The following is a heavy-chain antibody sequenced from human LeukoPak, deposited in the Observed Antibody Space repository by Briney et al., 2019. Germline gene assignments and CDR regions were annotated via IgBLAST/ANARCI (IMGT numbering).Heavy chain of an antibody. D-gene: IGHD6-19*01. CDR2: IGGSGGST. CDR1: GFTFSSYA. V-gene: IGHV3-23*01. CDR3: AFPAHHWLVRGAFDI. J-gene: IGHJ3*02. Sequence: GGSLRLSCVASGFTFSSYAMSWVRQAPGKGLEWVSSIGGSGGSTYYADSVKGRFTISRDNSKRTLYLQLNNLRVEDTAIYYCAFPAHHWLVRGAFDIWGQGTVVTVSS.